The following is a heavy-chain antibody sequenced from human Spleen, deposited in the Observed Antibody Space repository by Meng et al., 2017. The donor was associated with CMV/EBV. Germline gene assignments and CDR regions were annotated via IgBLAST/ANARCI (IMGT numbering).Heavy chain of an antibody. CDR3: ARAGAAAPIFSPPQNDY. CDR2: ISAYNGNT. Sequence: HVELVLSGAEVKKHGDSGKVSCKASGYTFTGYYMHWVRQAPGQGLEWMGWISAYNGNTNYAPKLQGRVTMTTDTSTSTAYMELRSLRSDDTAVYYCARAGAAAPIFSPPQNDYWGQGTLVTVSS. V-gene: IGHV1-18*04. D-gene: IGHD6-13*01. J-gene: IGHJ4*02. CDR1: GYTFTGYY.